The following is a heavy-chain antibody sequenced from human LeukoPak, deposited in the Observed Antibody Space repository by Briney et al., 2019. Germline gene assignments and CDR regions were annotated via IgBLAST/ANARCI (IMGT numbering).Heavy chain of an antibody. D-gene: IGHD3-10*01. CDR1: GGSISSGDYY. CDR2: IYYSGST. Sequence: SETLSLTCTVSGGSISSGDYYWSWIRQPPGKGLEWIGYIYYSGSTYYNPSLKSRVTISVDTSKNQFSLKLSSVTAADTAVYYCARVMVRGVYYYYGMDVWGQGTTVTVSS. V-gene: IGHV4-30-4*01. J-gene: IGHJ6*02. CDR3: ARVMVRGVYYYYGMDV.